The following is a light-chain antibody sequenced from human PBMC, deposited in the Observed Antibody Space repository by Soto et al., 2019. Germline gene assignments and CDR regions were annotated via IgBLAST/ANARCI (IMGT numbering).Light chain of an antibody. CDR1: RSDIGSNT. CDR3: AAWDDSMNGYV. J-gene: IGLJ1*01. CDR2: SNN. V-gene: IGLV1-44*01. Sequence: HSVLTQPPSAAGTPGQRVAISWSGSRSDIGSNTVNWYQQLPGTAPKLLIYSNNQRPSGVPDRFSGSKSGTSASLAISGLQSEDEADYYCAAWDDSMNGYVFGTGTKVNVL.